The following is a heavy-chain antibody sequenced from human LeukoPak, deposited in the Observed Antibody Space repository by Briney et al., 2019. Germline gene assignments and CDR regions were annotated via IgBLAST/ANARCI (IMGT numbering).Heavy chain of an antibody. J-gene: IGHJ4*02. Sequence: QPGGSLRLSCAASAFTFGSFGMSWVRQAPGEGLGLVSAISDTGGSTFYADSVKCRFTISRHNSKNTLYLQMNSLRAEDTAVYYCAKGRIQSYMAPEYWGQGTLVRVSS. CDR2: ISDTGGST. CDR3: AKGRIQSYMAPEY. CDR1: AFTFGSFG. V-gene: IGHV3-23*01. D-gene: IGHD5-18*01.